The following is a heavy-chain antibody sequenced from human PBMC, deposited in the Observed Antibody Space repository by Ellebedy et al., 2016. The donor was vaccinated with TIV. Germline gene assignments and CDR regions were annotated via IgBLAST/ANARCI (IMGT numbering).Heavy chain of an antibody. Sequence: GESLKISCVGSGFSFSTYATAWVRQTPGKGLEWVSGIYRGGTKTYYADSVKGRFTISRDNSKNTMYLEMNSLRAEDTAVYYCVKDQVGGDGRWVFDLWGQGTMVTVSS. J-gene: IGHJ3*01. CDR3: VKDQVGGDGRWVFDL. V-gene: IGHV3-23*03. D-gene: IGHD3-16*01. CDR1: GFSFSTYA. CDR2: IYRGGTKT.